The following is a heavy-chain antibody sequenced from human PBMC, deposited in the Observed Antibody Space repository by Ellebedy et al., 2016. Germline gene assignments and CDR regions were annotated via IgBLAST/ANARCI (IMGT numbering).Heavy chain of an antibody. CDR1: GYTFTSYG. V-gene: IGHV1-18*01. J-gene: IGHJ4*02. Sequence: ASVKVSXXASGYTFTSYGISWVRQAPGQGLEWMGWISAYNGNTNYAQKLQGRVTMTTDTSTSTAYMELRSLRSDDTAVYYCARDRSRDGYNYPGDYWGQGTLVTVSS. CDR2: ISAYNGNT. CDR3: ARDRSRDGYNYPGDY. D-gene: IGHD5-24*01.